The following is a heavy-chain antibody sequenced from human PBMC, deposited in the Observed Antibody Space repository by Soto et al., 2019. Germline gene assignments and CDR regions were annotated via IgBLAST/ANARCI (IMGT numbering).Heavy chain of an antibody. CDR2: ISYDGSNK. CDR3: AREPFPYRDGDYGGIY. Sequence: QVQLVESGGGVVQPGRSLRLSCAASGFTFSSYAMHWVRQAPGKGLEWVAVISYDGSNKYYADSVKSRFTISRDNSKNTLYLQMNSLRAEDTAVYYCAREPFPYRDGDYGGIYWGQGTLVTVSS. J-gene: IGHJ4*02. CDR1: GFTFSSYA. V-gene: IGHV3-30-3*01. D-gene: IGHD4-17*01.